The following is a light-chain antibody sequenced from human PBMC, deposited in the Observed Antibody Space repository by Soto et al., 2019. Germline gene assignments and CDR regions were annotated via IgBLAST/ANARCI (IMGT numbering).Light chain of an antibody. CDR1: QSISSW. CDR3: QQYNNYLWT. CDR2: DAS. J-gene: IGKJ1*01. V-gene: IGKV1-5*01. Sequence: DIQMTQSPSTLSASVGDRVTITCRASQSISSWLAWYQQKPGEAPKLLIYDASSLESGVPSRFSGSGSGTEFTLTITSLQPDDFATYFCQQYNNYLWTFGQGTKVDI.